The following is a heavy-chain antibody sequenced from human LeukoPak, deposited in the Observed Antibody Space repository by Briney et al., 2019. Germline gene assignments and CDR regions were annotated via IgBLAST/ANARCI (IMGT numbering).Heavy chain of an antibody. J-gene: IGHJ3*02. CDR2: ISRSGSTK. D-gene: IGHD2-15*01. V-gene: IGHV3-11*01. Sequence: GGSLRLSCAASGFTFSDYNMRWIRQAPGKGLEWVSSISRSGSTKYYADSVKGRFTISRDNAKNSLFLQMNSLRAEDTAVYYCARGPQYCSGGSCYWDAFDIWGQGTMVTVSS. CDR3: ARGPQYCSGGSCYWDAFDI. CDR1: GFTFSDYN.